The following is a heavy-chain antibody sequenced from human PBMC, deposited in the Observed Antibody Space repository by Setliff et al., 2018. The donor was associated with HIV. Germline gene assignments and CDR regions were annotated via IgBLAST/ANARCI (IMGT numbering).Heavy chain of an antibody. CDR2: INHSGST. CDR3: ARGATLLPGYSDRWEYFYMDV. CDR1: GGSFSEYY. V-gene: IGHV4-34*01. D-gene: IGHD5-12*01. Sequence: SETLSLTCAVYGGSFSEYYWSWIRQSPGKGLEWIGEINHSGSTHYNPALKSRATISVDTSKNQFSLRLNSVTAADTAVYYCARGATLLPGYSDRWEYFYMDVWGKGTTVTVSS. J-gene: IGHJ6*03.